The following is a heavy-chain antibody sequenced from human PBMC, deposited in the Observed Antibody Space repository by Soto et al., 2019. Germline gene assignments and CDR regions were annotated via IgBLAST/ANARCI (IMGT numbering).Heavy chain of an antibody. CDR1: GGSFSGYY. J-gene: IGHJ6*03. D-gene: IGHD3-10*01. V-gene: IGHV4-34*01. CDR2: INHSGGT. Sequence: SETLSLTCAVYGGSFSGYYWSWIRQPPGKGPEWIGEINHSGGTNYNPSLKSRVTISVDTSKNQFSLKLSSVTAADTAVYYCARRGGPYGSGSYYSRNYYYYYRDVWGKGTTVTVSS. CDR3: ARRGGPYGSGSYYSRNYYYYYRDV.